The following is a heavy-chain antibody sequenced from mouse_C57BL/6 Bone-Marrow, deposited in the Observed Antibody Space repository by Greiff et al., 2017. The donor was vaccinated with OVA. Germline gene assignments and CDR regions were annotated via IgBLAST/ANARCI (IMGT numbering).Heavy chain of an antibody. V-gene: IGHV14-4*01. Sequence: EVKLLESGAELVRPGASVTLSCTASGFNIKDDYMHWVKQRPEQGLEWIGWIDPENGDPEYASKFKGKATITADTSSNTAYLQLSSLTSEDTAVYYCTRSYYWGQGTTLTVSS. CDR3: TRSYY. J-gene: IGHJ2*01. CDR1: GFNIKDDY. CDR2: IDPENGDP. D-gene: IGHD1-1*01.